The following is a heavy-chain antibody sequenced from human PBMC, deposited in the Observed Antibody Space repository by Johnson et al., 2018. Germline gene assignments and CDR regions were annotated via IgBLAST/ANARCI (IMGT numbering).Heavy chain of an antibody. Sequence: QVQLVQSGGGVVQPGRSLRLSCAASGFTFNSYGMHWVRQAPGKGLEWVAVISYDGSNKYYADSVKGRFTISRDNSKNTLFLQMNRLKAEDKAGYYCAKRGGFGELLFGWGMDVGGQGTTVTVSS. CDR1: GFTFNSYG. V-gene: IGHV3-30*18. CDR3: AKRGGFGELLFGWGMDV. CDR2: ISYDGSNK. J-gene: IGHJ6*02. D-gene: IGHD3-10*01.